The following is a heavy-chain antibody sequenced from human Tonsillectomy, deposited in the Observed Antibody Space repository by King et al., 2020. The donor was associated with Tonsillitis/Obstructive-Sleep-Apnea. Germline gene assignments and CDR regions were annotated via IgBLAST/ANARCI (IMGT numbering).Heavy chain of an antibody. CDR3: AREDKGAGRAFDI. CDR1: GFTVSNNY. D-gene: IGHD1-14*01. CDR2: IYSGGST. J-gene: IGHJ3*02. V-gene: IGHV3-66*01. Sequence: QLVQSGGGLVQPGGSLRLSCAASGFTVSNNYMSWVRQAPGKGLEWVSVIYSGGSTYYADPVRGRFTISRDNSKNTLYLQMKSLRAEDTAVYYCAREDKGAGRAFDIWGQGTMVTVSS.